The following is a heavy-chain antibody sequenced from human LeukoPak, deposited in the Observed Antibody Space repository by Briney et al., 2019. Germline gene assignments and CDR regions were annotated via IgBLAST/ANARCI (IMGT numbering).Heavy chain of an antibody. V-gene: IGHV1-2*02. J-gene: IGHJ4*02. CDR2: INPNSGST. D-gene: IGHD1-7*01. CDR3: ARPPSDWNYVSLFEF. Sequence: GASVKVSCKASGYTFTDFYVHWVRQAPGQGLEWMGWINPNSGSTSYAQKFQGRVSMTRDTSVATVYMELTRLNFDDTAVYYCARPPSDWNYVSLFEFWGQGSLVTVSS. CDR1: GYTFTDFY.